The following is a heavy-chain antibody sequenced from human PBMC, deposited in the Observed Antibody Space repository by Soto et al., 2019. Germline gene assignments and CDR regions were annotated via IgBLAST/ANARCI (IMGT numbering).Heavy chain of an antibody. CDR1: GATFTANY. J-gene: IGHJ6*02. CDR2: IDPSSGTT. D-gene: IGHD2-15*01. CDR3: ARGAVVVPNGLIAGMDV. V-gene: IGHV1-46*01. Sequence: ASVKVSCKASGATFTANYVHWVRQAPGQGLEWMGIIDPSSGTTSYTQKFQERVTMTRDTSMSTVYMELSRLRSEDTAVYYCARGAVVVPNGLIAGMDVWGLGTTVTVSS.